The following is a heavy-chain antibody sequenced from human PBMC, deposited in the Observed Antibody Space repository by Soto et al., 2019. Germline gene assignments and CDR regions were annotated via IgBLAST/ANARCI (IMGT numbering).Heavy chain of an antibody. Sequence: QVQLVESGGGVVQPGRSLRLSCAASGFTFSSYAMHWVRQAPGKGLEWVAVISDDGSNKYYADSVKGRFTISRDNSKNTLYLQMNSLRAEDTAVYYCASDIRPRAAAGTFQHWGQGTLVTVSS. CDR3: ASDIRPRAAAGTFQH. D-gene: IGHD6-13*01. V-gene: IGHV3-30-3*01. CDR1: GFTFSSYA. J-gene: IGHJ1*01. CDR2: ISDDGSNK.